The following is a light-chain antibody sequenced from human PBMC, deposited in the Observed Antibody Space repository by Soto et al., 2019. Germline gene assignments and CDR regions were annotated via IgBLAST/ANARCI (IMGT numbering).Light chain of an antibody. CDR2: EVS. CDR1: SSDVGGYNY. CDR3: RSYTSSSTYA. J-gene: IGLJ1*01. Sequence: QSVLTQPGSVSGSPGQSITISCTGTSSDVGGYNYVSWYQQHPGKAPKLMIYEVSNRPSGVSNRFSGSKSGNTASLTISGLQAEDEADYYCRSYTSSSTYAFGTGNKVT. V-gene: IGLV2-14*01.